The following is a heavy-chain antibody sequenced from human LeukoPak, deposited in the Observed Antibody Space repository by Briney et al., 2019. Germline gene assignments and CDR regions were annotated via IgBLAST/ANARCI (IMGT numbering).Heavy chain of an antibody. D-gene: IGHD2/OR15-2a*01. CDR2: IKSDGSVK. V-gene: IGHV3-7*01. J-gene: IGHJ3*02. Sequence: GGSLRLSCVASEFTLSSYWMSWVRQAPGKGLEWVANIKSDGSVKYYVDSVRGRFTISRDNALNSLYLQMNSLRAEDTAVYYCARQPRGSSTTFDIWGQGTMVTVSS. CDR3: ARQPRGSSTTFDI. CDR1: EFTLSSYW.